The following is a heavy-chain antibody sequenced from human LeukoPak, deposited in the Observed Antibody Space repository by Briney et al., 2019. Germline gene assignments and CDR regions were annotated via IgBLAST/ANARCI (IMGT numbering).Heavy chain of an antibody. CDR3: ARSGGGSCVGGSCQFGKLDP. J-gene: IGHJ5*02. Sequence: SETLSLTCHVSGRSLGTGGYQWDWIRQHPEKGLEWIGYIYHSSTTLYNPSLKSRVSISVDTCNNQFSLNLRSVTAADTAVYYCARSGGGSCVGGSCQFGKLDPWGQGFLVTVFS. CDR2: IYHSSTT. V-gene: IGHV4-31*03. CDR1: GRSLGTGGYQ. D-gene: IGHD2-15*01.